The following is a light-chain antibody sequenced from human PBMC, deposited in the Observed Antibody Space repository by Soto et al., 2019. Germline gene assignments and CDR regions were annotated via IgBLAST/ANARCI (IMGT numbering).Light chain of an antibody. CDR2: NNN. Sequence: QAVLTQPPSASGTPGQRVTISCSGSTSNIGSNYVYWYQQLPGTAPKLLIYNNNQRPSGVPDRFSGSKSGTSASLAISGLQSEDEADYYCAAWDDSLDGHVVFGGGTKLTVL. J-gene: IGLJ2*01. CDR1: TSNIGSNY. V-gene: IGLV1-44*01. CDR3: AAWDDSLDGHVV.